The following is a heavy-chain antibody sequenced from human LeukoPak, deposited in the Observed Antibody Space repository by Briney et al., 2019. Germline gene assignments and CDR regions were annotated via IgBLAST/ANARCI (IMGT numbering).Heavy chain of an antibody. CDR2: IYPSGSP. V-gene: IGHV4-4*07. Sequence: PSETLSLTCSVSGGSISGYYWSWIRQPAGKGLEWIGRIYPSGSPNYNPSLKSRVSMSVDTSKNQFSLILTSVTAADTAVYYCARNSLYYLDYWGQGTLVPVSS. CDR3: ARNSLYYLDY. D-gene: IGHD3-16*01. CDR1: GGSISGYY. J-gene: IGHJ4*02.